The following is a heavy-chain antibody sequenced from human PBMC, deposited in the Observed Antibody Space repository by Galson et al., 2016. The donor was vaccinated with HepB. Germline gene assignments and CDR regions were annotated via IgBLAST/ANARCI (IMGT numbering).Heavy chain of an antibody. CDR1: GFTFSNYA. CDR3: AKDTNGDWYFDL. Sequence: SLRLSCAASGFTFSNYAMSWVRQAPGKGLEWVSTISSSGGSIYYADSVKGRFTISRDNSRDTLYLQMNSLRAEETAIYYCAKDTNGDWYFDLWGRGTLVTVSS. J-gene: IGHJ2*01. V-gene: IGHV3-23*01. CDR2: ISSSGGSI. D-gene: IGHD3-10*01.